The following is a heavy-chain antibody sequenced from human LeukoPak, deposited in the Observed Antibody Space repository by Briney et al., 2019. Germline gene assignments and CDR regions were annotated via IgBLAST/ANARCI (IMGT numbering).Heavy chain of an antibody. CDR2: ISSSGSTI. CDR1: GFTFSSYE. D-gene: IGHD2-2*01. CDR3: ARGWAPAAILTRRGDY. Sequence: PGGSLRLSCAASGFTFSSYEMNWVRQAPGKGLEWVSYISSSGSTIYYADSVKGRFTISRDNAKNSLYLQMNSLRAEDTAAYYCARGWAPAAILTRRGDYWGQGTLVTVSS. V-gene: IGHV3-48*03. J-gene: IGHJ4*02.